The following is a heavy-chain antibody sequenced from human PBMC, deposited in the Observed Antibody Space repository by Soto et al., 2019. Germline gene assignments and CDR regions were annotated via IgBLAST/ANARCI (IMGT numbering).Heavy chain of an antibody. Sequence: QIQLVQSGAEVKVPGASVKVSCRASGYIFNNYGITWVRQAPGQGLEWMGFITADNGDTKFAEKLQGRVSMTTDTSTNTAYMELRNLRSDDTALYFCARRTLGSAIVLGDYWCQGTLVTVSS. CDR1: GYIFNNYG. J-gene: IGHJ4*02. CDR3: ARRTLGSAIVLGDY. CDR2: ITADNGDT. D-gene: IGHD1-26*01. V-gene: IGHV1-18*01.